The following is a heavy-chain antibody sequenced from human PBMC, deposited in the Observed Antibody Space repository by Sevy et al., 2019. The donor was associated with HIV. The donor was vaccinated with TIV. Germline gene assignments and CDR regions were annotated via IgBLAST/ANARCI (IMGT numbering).Heavy chain of an antibody. CDR1: GLTFSSYA. Sequence: GGSLRLSCAASGLTFSSYAMHWVRQAPGKGLEWVAVISYDGSDKYFADSVKGRFTISRDKSKNTLFLQMNSLRTEDTAVYYCARGPGVVAVAALNWFDPWGQGTLVTVSS. D-gene: IGHD2-15*01. V-gene: IGHV3-30*04. J-gene: IGHJ5*02. CDR3: ARGPGVVAVAALNWFDP. CDR2: ISYDGSDK.